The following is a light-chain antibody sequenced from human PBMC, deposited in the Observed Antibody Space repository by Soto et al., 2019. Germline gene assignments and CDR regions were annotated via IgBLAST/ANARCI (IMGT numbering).Light chain of an antibody. J-gene: IGKJ2*01. CDR2: GAS. V-gene: IGKV3-20*01. Sequence: EIVLTQSPGTLSLSPGERATLSCRASQSVSSSYLDCYQQKPGQAPRLLIYGASSRATGIPDRFSGSGSGTDFTLTISRLEPEDFAVYYCQQYGSSPPYTFGQGTKLEIK. CDR1: QSVSSSY. CDR3: QQYGSSPPYT.